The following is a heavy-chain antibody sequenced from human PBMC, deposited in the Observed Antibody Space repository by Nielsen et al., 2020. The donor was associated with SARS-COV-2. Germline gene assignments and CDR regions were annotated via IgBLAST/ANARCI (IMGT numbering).Heavy chain of an antibody. D-gene: IGHD3-3*01. V-gene: IGHV3-30*14. CDR1: GFTFSSYA. Sequence: GESLKISCAASGFTFSSYAMHWVRQAPGKGLEWVAVISYDGSNKYYADSVKGRFTISRDNSKNTLYLQMSSLRAEDTAVYYCVKASITIFGVAFDYWGQGTLVTVSS. CDR2: ISYDGSNK. CDR3: VKASITIFGVAFDY. J-gene: IGHJ4*02.